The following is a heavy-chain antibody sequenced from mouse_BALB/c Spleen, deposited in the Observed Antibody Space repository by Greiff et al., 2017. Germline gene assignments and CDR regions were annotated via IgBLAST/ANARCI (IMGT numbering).Heavy chain of an antibody. J-gene: IGHJ1*01. V-gene: IGHV2-6-5*01. Sequence: QVQLKESGPGLVAPSQSLSITCTVSGFSLTDYGVSWIRQPPGKGLEWLGVIWGCGSTYYNSALISRLSISKDNSKSQVFLKMNSLQTDDTAMYYCAKHEFITTVGTLYWYFDVWGAGTTVTVSS. D-gene: IGHD1-1*01. CDR2: IWGCGST. CDR3: AKHEFITTVGTLYWYFDV. CDR1: GFSLTDYG.